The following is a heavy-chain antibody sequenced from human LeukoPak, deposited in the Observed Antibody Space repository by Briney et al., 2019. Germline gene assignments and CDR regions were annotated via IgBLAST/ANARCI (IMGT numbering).Heavy chain of an antibody. CDR1: GGSISSGSYY. Sequence: SQTLSLTCTVSGGSISSGSYYWSWIRQPAGKGLEWIGRIYTSGSTNYNPSLKSRVTISVDTSKNQFSLKLSSVTAADTAVYYCARGHPDLWWSHRTFDIWGQGTMVTVSS. CDR2: IYTSGST. D-gene: IGHD2-21*01. J-gene: IGHJ3*02. CDR3: ARGHPDLWWSHRTFDI. V-gene: IGHV4-61*02.